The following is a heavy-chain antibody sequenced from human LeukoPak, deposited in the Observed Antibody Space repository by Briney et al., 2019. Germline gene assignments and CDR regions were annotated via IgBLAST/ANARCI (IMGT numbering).Heavy chain of an antibody. J-gene: IGHJ6*03. V-gene: IGHV4-59*01. Sequence: SETLSLTCTVSGGSISSYYWSWIRQPPGKGLEWIGYIYYSGSTNYNPSLKSRVTISVDTSKNQFSLKLSSVTAADTGVYYCARGSSQLERSYYYYFMDVWGKGTTVTISS. CDR2: IYYSGST. CDR3: ARGSSQLERSYYYYFMDV. D-gene: IGHD6-13*01. CDR1: GGSISSYY.